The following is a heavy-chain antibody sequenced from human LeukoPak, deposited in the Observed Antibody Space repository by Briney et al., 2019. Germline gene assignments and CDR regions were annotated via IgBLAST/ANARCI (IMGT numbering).Heavy chain of an antibody. Sequence: GASVKVSCKASGYTFTSYFMHWVRQAPGQGLEWMGIINPCGGSTSYAQKFQGRVTMTRDTSTSTVYMELSSLRSEDTAVYYCASVSGSYYPIHFGYWGQGTLVTVSS. CDR3: ASVSGSYYPIHFGY. CDR2: INPCGGST. D-gene: IGHD3-10*01. CDR1: GYTFTSYF. J-gene: IGHJ4*02. V-gene: IGHV1-46*03.